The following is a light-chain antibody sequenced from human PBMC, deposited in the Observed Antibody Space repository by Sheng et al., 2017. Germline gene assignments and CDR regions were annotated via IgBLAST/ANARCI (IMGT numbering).Light chain of an antibody. CDR1: NIGSET. CDR3: QVWDSSSDHVV. V-gene: IGLV3-21*02. J-gene: IGLJ2*01. CDR2: DDS. Sequence: SYVLTQPPSVSVAPGETARITCGGSNIGSETVHWYQQKPGQAPVLVVYDDSDRPSGIPERFSGSNSGNTATLTISRVEAGDEADYYCQVWDSSSDHVVFGG.